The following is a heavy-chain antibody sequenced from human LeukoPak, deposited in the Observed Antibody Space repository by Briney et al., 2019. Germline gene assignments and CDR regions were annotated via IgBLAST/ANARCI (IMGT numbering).Heavy chain of an antibody. CDR2: FDPEDGET. Sequence: ASVKVSCKVSGYTLTELSMHWVRQAPGKGLEWMGGFDPEDGETIYAQKFQGRVTMTEDTSTDTAYMELSSLRSEDTAVYYCARDHLDGTPFDYWGQGTLVTVSS. J-gene: IGHJ4*02. CDR3: ARDHLDGTPFDY. D-gene: IGHD3-9*01. V-gene: IGHV1-24*01. CDR1: GYTLTELS.